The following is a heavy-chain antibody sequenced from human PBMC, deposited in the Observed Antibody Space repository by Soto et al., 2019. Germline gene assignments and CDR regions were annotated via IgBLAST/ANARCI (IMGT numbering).Heavy chain of an antibody. V-gene: IGHV3-23*01. Sequence: EVQLLESGGGLVQPGGSLRLSCAASGFTFSSYGMSWVRQAPGKGLEWVAGISDGGGTEYHADSVKGRFTISRDNSKSTLSVQMNGLRAEDTAVYYGAKGWYWFDPWGQGTLVTVSS. CDR1: GFTFSSYG. J-gene: IGHJ5*02. CDR3: AKGWYWFDP. D-gene: IGHD6-13*01. CDR2: ISDGGGTE.